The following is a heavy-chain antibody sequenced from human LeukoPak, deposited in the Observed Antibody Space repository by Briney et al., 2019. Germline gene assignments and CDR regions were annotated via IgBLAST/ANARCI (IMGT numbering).Heavy chain of an antibody. J-gene: IGHJ4*02. CDR2: IYPGDSDT. V-gene: IGHV5-51*01. D-gene: IGHD6-13*01. Sequence: GESLQISCKGSGYSFTSYWIGWVRQMPGKGLEWMGIIYPGDSDTRYSPSFQGQVTISADKSISTAYLQWSSLKASDTAMYYCARVMPGYSSSWSYYFDYWGQGTLVTVSS. CDR3: ARVMPGYSSSWSYYFDY. CDR1: GYSFTSYW.